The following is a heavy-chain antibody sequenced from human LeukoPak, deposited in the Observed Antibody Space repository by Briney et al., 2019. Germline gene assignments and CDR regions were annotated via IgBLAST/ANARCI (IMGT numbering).Heavy chain of an antibody. D-gene: IGHD3-9*01. Sequence: PSVTLSLTCTVSGGSISSGSYYWSWIRQPAGQGLEWIGRIYTTGNTNYNPSLKSRVTISVDTSKNQFSLKLSSVTAADTAVYYCARVNYDILTGYYNGEAFDIWGQGTMVTVSS. J-gene: IGHJ3*02. CDR1: GGSISSGSYY. CDR2: IYTTGNT. CDR3: ARVNYDILTGYYNGEAFDI. V-gene: IGHV4-61*02.